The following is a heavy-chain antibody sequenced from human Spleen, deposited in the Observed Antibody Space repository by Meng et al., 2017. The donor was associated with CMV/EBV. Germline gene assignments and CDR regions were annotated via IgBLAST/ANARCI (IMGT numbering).Heavy chain of an antibody. Sequence: ASVKVSCKASGFTLTDYYMHWLRQAPGQGPEWMGWINPNSGGTKYAQKFQGRVTMTRDTSISTAYMEVSRLTSDDTALYYCAKDRAPILEWPRSFYGVDVWGQGTTVTVSS. D-gene: IGHD3-3*01. CDR2: INPNSGGT. CDR3: AKDRAPILEWPRSFYGVDV. CDR1: GFTLTDYY. J-gene: IGHJ6*02. V-gene: IGHV1-2*02.